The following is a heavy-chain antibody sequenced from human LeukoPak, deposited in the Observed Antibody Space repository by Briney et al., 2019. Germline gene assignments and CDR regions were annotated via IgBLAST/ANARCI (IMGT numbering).Heavy chain of an antibody. J-gene: IGHJ3*02. Sequence: SQTLSLTCTVSGGSISSYYWSWIRQPPGKGLEWIGYIYYSGSTNYNPSLKSRVTISVDTSKNQFSLKLSSVTAADTAVYYCARTPSRAFDIWGQGTMVTVSS. CDR3: ARTPSRAFDI. CDR2: IYYSGST. V-gene: IGHV4-59*01. CDR1: GGSISSYY.